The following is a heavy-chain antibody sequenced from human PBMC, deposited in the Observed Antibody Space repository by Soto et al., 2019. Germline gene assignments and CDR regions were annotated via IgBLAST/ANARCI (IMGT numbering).Heavy chain of an antibody. CDR2: IKQDGSKK. J-gene: IGHJ6*02. D-gene: IGHD3-10*01. CDR1: GFTLSTYW. Sequence: VGSLRLSCAVSGFTLSTYWMNWVRQAPGKGLEWVANIKQDGSKKNYVDSVKGRFTISRDNAKNSLYLQMNSLRDDDTAVYYCARAYGSGGGYYYGMDVWGQGTTVTVSS. CDR3: ARAYGSGGGYYYGMDV. V-gene: IGHV3-7*01.